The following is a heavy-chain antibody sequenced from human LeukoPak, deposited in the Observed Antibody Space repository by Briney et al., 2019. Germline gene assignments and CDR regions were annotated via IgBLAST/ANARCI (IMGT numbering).Heavy chain of an antibody. V-gene: IGHV1-2*02. Sequence: GASVKVSCKASGYTFTGYYMHWVRQAPGQGLEWMGWINPNSGGTNYAQKFQGRVTMTRDTSISTAYMELSRLRSDDTAVYYCARDALGYCSSTSCAGNWFDPWGQGTLVTVSS. CDR1: GYTFTGYY. CDR3: ARDALGYCSSTSCAGNWFDP. CDR2: INPNSGGT. D-gene: IGHD2-2*01. J-gene: IGHJ5*02.